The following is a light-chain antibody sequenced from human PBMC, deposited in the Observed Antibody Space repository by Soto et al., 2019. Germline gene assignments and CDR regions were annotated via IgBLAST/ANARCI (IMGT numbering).Light chain of an antibody. Sequence: EIVLTQSPGTLSLSPGERATLSCRASQSVRSNSLAWYRQKPGQAPRLLMSGTSSRATGIPDRFSGSGSGTDFTLTIGRLEPEDFAVYYCQQYGTSLTTFGQGTRLEI. V-gene: IGKV3-20*01. CDR2: GTS. J-gene: IGKJ5*01. CDR1: QSVRSNS. CDR3: QQYGTSLTT.